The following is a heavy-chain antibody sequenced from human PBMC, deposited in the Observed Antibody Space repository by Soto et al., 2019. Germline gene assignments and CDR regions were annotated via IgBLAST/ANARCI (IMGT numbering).Heavy chain of an antibody. CDR2: IRSEGYGGTA. J-gene: IGHJ4*02. D-gene: IGHD3-22*01. CDR3: ARDFYDSTGYYSPSKPDY. CDR1: GFTFRDYA. Sequence: GGSLRLSCRASGFTFRDYAMGWFRQAPGEGLEWVGFIRSEGYGGTAEYAASVKGRFTISRDDSKRIAYLQMDSLKTEDTAMYYCARDFYDSTGYYSPSKPDYWGPGTLVTVSS. V-gene: IGHV3-49*03.